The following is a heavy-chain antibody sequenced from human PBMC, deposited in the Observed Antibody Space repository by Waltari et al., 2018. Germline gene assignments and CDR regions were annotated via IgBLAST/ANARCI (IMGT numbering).Heavy chain of an antibody. CDR3: VRRLDKRRGFDY. D-gene: IGHD3-16*01. Sequence: EVELVESGGGLVQPGGSLRLSCAASGFTFTTYWMHWVRQAPGKGLVWVSRSNSDGSGTSYADSVQGRYTISRDNAKNTVFLQMNSLRVEDTAVYYCVRRLDKRRGFDYWGQGTLVTVSS. V-gene: IGHV3-74*01. CDR2: SNSDGSGT. J-gene: IGHJ4*02. CDR1: GFTFTTYW.